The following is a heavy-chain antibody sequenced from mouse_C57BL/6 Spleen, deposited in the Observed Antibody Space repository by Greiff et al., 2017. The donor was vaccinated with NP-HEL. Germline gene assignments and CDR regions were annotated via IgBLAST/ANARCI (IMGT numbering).Heavy chain of an antibody. CDR1: GFTFSSYA. CDR2: ISDGGSYT. Sequence: EVNVVESGGGLVKPGGSLKLSCAASGFTFSSYAMSWVRQTPEKRLEWVATISDGGSYTYYPDNVKGRFTISRDNAKNNLYLQMSHLKSEDTAMYYCARGNWERAMDYWGQGTSVTVPS. J-gene: IGHJ4*01. CDR3: ARGNWERAMDY. V-gene: IGHV5-4*03. D-gene: IGHD4-1*01.